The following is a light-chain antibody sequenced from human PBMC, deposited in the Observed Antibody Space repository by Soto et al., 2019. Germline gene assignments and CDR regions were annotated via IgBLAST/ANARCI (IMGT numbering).Light chain of an antibody. J-gene: IGKJ1*01. V-gene: IGKV1-39*01. CDR3: QQSYSNSWT. CDR2: AAS. CDR1: QSISSD. Sequence: DIQMTQSPSSLSASVGDRVTITCRASQSISSDLNWYQQKPGKAPNLVIYAASTLQSGVPSRFSGSGSGTDFTLTISSLLPEDFATYYCQQSYSNSWTFGQGTKVEIK.